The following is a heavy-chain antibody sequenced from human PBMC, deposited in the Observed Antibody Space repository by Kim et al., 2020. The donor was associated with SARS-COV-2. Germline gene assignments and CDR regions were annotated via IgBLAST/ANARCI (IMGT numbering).Heavy chain of an antibody. CDR3: AASEDYGGNGPFDY. V-gene: IGHV4-4*07. Sequence: SETLSLTCTVSGGSISSYYWSWIRQPAGKGLEWIGRIYTSGSTNYNPSLKSRVTMSVDTSKNQFSLKLSSVTAADTAVYYCAASEDYGGNGPFDYWGQGTLVTVSS. CDR1: GGSISSYY. D-gene: IGHD4-17*01. J-gene: IGHJ4*02. CDR2: IYTSGST.